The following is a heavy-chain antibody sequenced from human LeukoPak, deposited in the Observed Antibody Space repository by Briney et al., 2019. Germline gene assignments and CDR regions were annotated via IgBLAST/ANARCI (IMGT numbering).Heavy chain of an antibody. D-gene: IGHD2-15*01. CDR2: IKSKTDGGTT. V-gene: IGHV3-15*01. Sequence: GGSLRLSCAASGFTFSNAWMNWVRQAPGKGLEWVGRIKSKTDGGTTDSAAPVKNRFTISRDDSKNTLYPQMNSLKTEDTAVYYCTREDIVVVVAATGAFDIWGQGTMVTVSS. J-gene: IGHJ3*02. CDR1: GFTFSNAW. CDR3: TREDIVVVVAATGAFDI.